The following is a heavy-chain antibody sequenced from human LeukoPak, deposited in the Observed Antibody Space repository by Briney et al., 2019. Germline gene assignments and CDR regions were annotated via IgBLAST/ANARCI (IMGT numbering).Heavy chain of an antibody. J-gene: IGHJ4*02. D-gene: IGHD3-16*02. V-gene: IGHV3-30*03. CDR3: VRRLRLGELSSLGY. CDR1: GFTFSSYG. CDR2: ISYDGSNK. Sequence: SGGSLRLSCAASGFTFSSYGMHWVRQAPGKGLEWVAVISYDGSNKYYADSVKGRFTISRDNSKNTLYLQMNSLRAEDTAVYYCVRRLRLGELSSLGYWGQGTLVTVSS.